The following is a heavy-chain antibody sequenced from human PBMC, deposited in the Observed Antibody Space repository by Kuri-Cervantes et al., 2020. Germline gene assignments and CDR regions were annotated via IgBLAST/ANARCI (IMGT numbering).Heavy chain of an antibody. V-gene: IGHV3-48*01. CDR3: AKDKALSSSFLHY. Sequence: GESLKISCTASGFTFNTENFNWVRQGPGKGLEWVSHISVNGIHKYTDSVKGRFTISRDNAKKLLYLQMNSLKVEDTAVYYCAKDKALSSSFLHYWGQGTRVTVSS. J-gene: IGHJ4*02. D-gene: IGHD6-6*01. CDR1: GFTFNTEN. CDR2: ISVNGIH.